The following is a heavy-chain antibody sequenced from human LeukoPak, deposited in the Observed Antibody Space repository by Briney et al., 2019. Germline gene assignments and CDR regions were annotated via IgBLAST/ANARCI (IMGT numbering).Heavy chain of an antibody. D-gene: IGHD3-3*01. CDR1: GGTFSSYA. V-gene: IGHV1-69*04. J-gene: IGHJ5*02. CDR2: IIPILGIA. CDR3: ARVPHYDFWSGPNWFDP. Sequence: ASVKVSCKASGGTFSSYAISWVRQAPGQGLEWMGRIIPILGIANYAQKFRGRVTITADKSTSTAYMELSSLRSEDTAVYYCARVPHYDFWSGPNWFDPWGQGTLVTVSS.